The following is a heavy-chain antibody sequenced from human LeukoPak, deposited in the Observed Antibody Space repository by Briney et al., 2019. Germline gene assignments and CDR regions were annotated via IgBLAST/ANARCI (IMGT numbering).Heavy chain of an antibody. CDR1: GYTFSSYG. D-gene: IGHD3-10*01. V-gene: IGHV1-18*01. Sequence: ASVKVSCKASGYTFSSYGISWVRQAPGQGLEWTGWISAYNGNTDYAQNLRGRLIMTTDTSTSTAYMELRSLRSDDTAVYYCARDSVDGSGTYYNDSPDYWGQGTLVTVSS. CDR3: ARDSVDGSGTYYNDSPDY. J-gene: IGHJ4*02. CDR2: ISAYNGNT.